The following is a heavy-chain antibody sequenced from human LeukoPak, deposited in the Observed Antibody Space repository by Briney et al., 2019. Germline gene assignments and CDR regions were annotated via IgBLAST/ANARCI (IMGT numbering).Heavy chain of an antibody. CDR1: GFSLSTSGMC. CDR2: IDWDDDK. CDR3: ARIHYYDSSGYYDAFDI. J-gene: IGHJ3*02. D-gene: IGHD3-22*01. Sequence: KSGPTLVNPTQTLXLTCTFSGFSLSTSGMCVSWIRQPPGKALEWLARIDWDDDKYYSTSLKTRLTISKDTSKNQVVLTMTNMDPVDTATYYCARIHYYDSSGYYDAFDIWGQGTMVTVSS. V-gene: IGHV2-70*11.